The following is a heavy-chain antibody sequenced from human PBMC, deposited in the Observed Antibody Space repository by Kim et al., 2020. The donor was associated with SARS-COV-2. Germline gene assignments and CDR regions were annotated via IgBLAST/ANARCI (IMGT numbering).Heavy chain of an antibody. CDR2: INPNSGDT. J-gene: IGHJ4*02. CDR1: GYTFTGYY. D-gene: IGHD7-27*01. Sequence: ASVKVSCRASGYTFTGYYMHWVRQAPGQGLEWMGWINPNSGDTNYAQKFQGRVTMTSDTSINTAYMELSSLRSDDTAVYYCAREASWGRYFDYWGQGTL. CDR3: AREASWGRYFDY. V-gene: IGHV1-2*02.